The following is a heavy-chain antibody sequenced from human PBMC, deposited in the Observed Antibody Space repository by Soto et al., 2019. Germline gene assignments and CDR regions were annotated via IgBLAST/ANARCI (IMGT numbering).Heavy chain of an antibody. V-gene: IGHV1-3*05. J-gene: IGHJ4*02. CDR1: GYTFTSYA. CDR3: ARSIVVVTALDY. Sequence: QVQLVQSGAEEKKPGASVKVSCKASGYTFTSYAMHWVRQAPGQRLEWMGWINAGNGNTKYSQKFQGRVTITRDTSASTAYMDLSSRRTEDTAVYYCARSIVVVTALDYWGQGTLVTVSS. CDR2: INAGNGNT. D-gene: IGHD2-21*02.